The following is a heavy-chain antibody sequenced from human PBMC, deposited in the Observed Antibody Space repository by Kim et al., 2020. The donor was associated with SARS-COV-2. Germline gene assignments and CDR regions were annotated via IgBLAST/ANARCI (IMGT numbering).Heavy chain of an antibody. Sequence: SETLSLTCTVSGGSISSSNYYWGWIRQPPGKGLEWIGYIYYSGNTYYNPSLNSRVTVSVDTSKNQFSLKLSSVTAEDTAVYYCARTIAGRPEAFAIWGQGTMVTVSS. CDR1: GGSISSSNYY. CDR2: IYYSGNT. V-gene: IGHV4-39*01. D-gene: IGHD6-6*01. J-gene: IGHJ3*02. CDR3: ARTIAGRPEAFAI.